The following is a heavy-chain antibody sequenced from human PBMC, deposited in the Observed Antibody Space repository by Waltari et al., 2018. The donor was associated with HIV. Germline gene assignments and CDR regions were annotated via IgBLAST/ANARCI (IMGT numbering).Heavy chain of an antibody. CDR2: IGTAGDT. J-gene: IGHJ6*02. V-gene: IGHV3-13*01. D-gene: IGHD1-1*01. Sequence: EVQLVESGGGLVQPGGSLRLSCAASGFNFSNYEMPWVRQATGKGLEWVSGIGTAGDTYYPGSVKGRFTISRENAKNSLHLQMNSLRAGDTAVYYCVRICKLNCYYYYGMDVWGQGTTVTVSS. CDR3: VRICKLNCYYYYGMDV. CDR1: GFNFSNYE.